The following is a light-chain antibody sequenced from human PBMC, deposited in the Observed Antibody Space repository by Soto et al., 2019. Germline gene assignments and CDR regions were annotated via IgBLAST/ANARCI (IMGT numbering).Light chain of an antibody. CDR2: DAS. Sequence: EIVLTQSPATLSLSPGESATLSCGASQSVTRNFLAWYQQRPGLAPRLLIYDASRRATGIPDRFSGSGSGTDFTLTISRLKPEDFAVYYCHQYGSSHTFGQGTRLDIK. J-gene: IGKJ5*01. CDR3: HQYGSSHT. V-gene: IGKV3D-20*01. CDR1: QSVTRNF.